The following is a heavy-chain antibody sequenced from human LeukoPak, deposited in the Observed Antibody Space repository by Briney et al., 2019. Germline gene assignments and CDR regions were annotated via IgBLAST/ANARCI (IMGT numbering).Heavy chain of an antibody. CDR3: VLHHGQYFYYMAV. CDR1: GDSISTSSYC. J-gene: IGHJ6*03. CDR2: IYYSGST. D-gene: IGHD4-17*01. Sequence: PSETLSLTCTVSGDSISTSSYCWGWIRQPPGKGLEWIGSIYYSGSTYYTPSLKRRASISVATSKNHFSLRLYVPTATHPAVYYCVLHHGQYFYYMAVWGKGTTVIVSS. V-gene: IGHV4-39*02.